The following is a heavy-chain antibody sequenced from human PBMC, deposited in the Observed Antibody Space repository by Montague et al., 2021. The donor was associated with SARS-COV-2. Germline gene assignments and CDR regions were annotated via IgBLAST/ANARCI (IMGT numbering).Heavy chain of an antibody. Sequence: SETLSLTCTVSGGSISNYYWSWIRQPPGRGLEWIGYIYYSGSTDYSPSLKSRVTISLDTSKNQFSLKVTSVTAADTAVYYCARGGGYYNYGLDVWGPGTTVNVSS. V-gene: IGHV4-59*01. CDR1: GGSISNYY. J-gene: IGHJ6*02. CDR3: ARGGGYYNYGLDV. CDR2: IYYSGST. D-gene: IGHD3-22*01.